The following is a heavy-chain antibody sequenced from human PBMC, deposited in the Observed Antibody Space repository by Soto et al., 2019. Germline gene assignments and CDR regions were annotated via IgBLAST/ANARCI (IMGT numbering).Heavy chain of an antibody. CDR1: GFTFSSYG. V-gene: IGHV3-33*01. Sequence: GGSLRLSCAASGFTFSSYGMHWVRQAPGKGLEWVAVIWYDGSNKYYADSVKGRFTISRDNSKNTLYLQMNSLRAEDTAVYYCARETAYQYYGMDVWGQGTTVTLSS. J-gene: IGHJ6*02. CDR3: ARETAYQYYGMDV. CDR2: IWYDGSNK.